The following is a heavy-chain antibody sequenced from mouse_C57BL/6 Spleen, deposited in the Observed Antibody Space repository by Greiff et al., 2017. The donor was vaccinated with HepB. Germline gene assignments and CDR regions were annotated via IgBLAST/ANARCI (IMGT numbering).Heavy chain of an antibody. CDR2: IDPSDSYT. V-gene: IGHV1-59*01. Sequence: QVQLQQSGAELVRPGTSVKLSCKASGYTFTSYWMHWVKQRPGQGLEWIGVIDPSDSYTNYNQKFKGKATLTVDTSSSTAYMQLSSLTSEDSAVYYCARNGYYGSSYDFDYWGQGTTLTVSS. D-gene: IGHD1-1*01. J-gene: IGHJ2*01. CDR3: ARNGYYGSSYDFDY. CDR1: GYTFTSYW.